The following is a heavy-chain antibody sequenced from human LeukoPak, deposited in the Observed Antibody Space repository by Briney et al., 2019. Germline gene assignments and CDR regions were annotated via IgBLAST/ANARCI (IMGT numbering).Heavy chain of an antibody. CDR2: ISGSGGGT. CDR1: GFTFSSYA. CDR3: ARDLYRIVVVPHYFDY. D-gene: IGHD3-22*01. V-gene: IGHV3-23*01. Sequence: GGSLRLSCAASGFTFSSYAMSWARQAPGKGLEWVSAISGSGGGTYYADSVKGRFTISRDNAKNSLYLQMNSLRAEDTAVYYCARDLYRIVVVPHYFDYWGQGTLVTVSS. J-gene: IGHJ4*02.